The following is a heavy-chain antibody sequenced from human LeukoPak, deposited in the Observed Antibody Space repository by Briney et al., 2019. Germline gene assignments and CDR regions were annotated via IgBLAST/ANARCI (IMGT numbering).Heavy chain of an antibody. V-gene: IGHV1-69*13. CDR2: IIPIFGTA. Sequence: SVKVSCKASGGTFSSYAISWVRPAAGQGLEWMGGIIPIFGTANYAQKFQGRVTITADESTSTSYMELSSLRSEDTAVYYCARWDSSGFASYFDYWGQGTLVTVSS. D-gene: IGHD3-22*01. CDR1: GGTFSSYA. J-gene: IGHJ4*02. CDR3: ARWDSSGFASYFDY.